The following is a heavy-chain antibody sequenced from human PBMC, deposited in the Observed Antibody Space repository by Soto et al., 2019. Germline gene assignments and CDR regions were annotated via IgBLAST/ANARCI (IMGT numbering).Heavy chain of an antibody. J-gene: IGHJ1*01. CDR3: ATVYYGSEGTEHVQH. CDR2: SNSDGSST. Sequence: EVQLVESGGGLVQPGGSLILSCTASGFPFSSYWMHWVRQAPGKGLVWISRSNSDGSSTTYAASGKGRFTISRDNADNTLCLQMNSLRVYDPAVYYCATVYYGSEGTEHVQHWGRGSMATVPS. V-gene: IGHV3-74*03. CDR1: GFPFSSYW. D-gene: IGHD3-10*01.